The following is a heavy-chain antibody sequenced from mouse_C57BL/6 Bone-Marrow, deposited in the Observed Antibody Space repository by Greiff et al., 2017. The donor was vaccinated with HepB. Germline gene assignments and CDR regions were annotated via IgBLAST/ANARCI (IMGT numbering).Heavy chain of an antibody. CDR3: ARGTAQATYFDY. Sequence: EVQLQQSGPGLVKPSQSLSLTCSVTGYSITSGYYWNWIRQFPGNKLEWMGYISYDGSNNYNPSLKNRISITRDTSKNQFFLKLNSVTTEDTATYYCARGTAQATYFDYWGQGTTLTVSS. J-gene: IGHJ2*01. D-gene: IGHD3-2*02. V-gene: IGHV3-6*01. CDR2: ISYDGSN. CDR1: GYSITSGYY.